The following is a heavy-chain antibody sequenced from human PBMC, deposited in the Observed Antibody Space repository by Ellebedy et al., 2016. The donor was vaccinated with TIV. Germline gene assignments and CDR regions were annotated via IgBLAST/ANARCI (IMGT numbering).Heavy chain of an antibody. CDR2: INAGNGNT. CDR3: AREVMAAPNIQPNFDY. V-gene: IGHV1-3*01. Sequence: ASVKVSCKASGYSFPSYTMHWVRQAPGQRLEWMGWINAGNGNTKYSQKFQGRATLTTDTSTRTAYLGLRSLRSEDTAVYFCAREVMAAPNIQPNFDYWGQGTLVTVSS. D-gene: IGHD6-13*01. J-gene: IGHJ4*02. CDR1: GYSFPSYT.